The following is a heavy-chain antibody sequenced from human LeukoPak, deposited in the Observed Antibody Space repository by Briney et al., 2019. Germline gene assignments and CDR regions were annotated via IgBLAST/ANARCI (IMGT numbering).Heavy chain of an antibody. V-gene: IGHV4-39*01. CDR1: GASISSSSYY. J-gene: IGHJ4*02. CDR3: TRASNYFDVLY. CDR2: IYYTGST. Sequence: SQTLSLTCTVSGASISSSSYYWGWSRQPPGKGLEWIGTIYYTGSTYYNPSLKTRVTISIDTSKNQFSLRLSSVTAADTAVYFCTRASNYFDVLYWGQGTLVTVSS. D-gene: IGHD3-22*01.